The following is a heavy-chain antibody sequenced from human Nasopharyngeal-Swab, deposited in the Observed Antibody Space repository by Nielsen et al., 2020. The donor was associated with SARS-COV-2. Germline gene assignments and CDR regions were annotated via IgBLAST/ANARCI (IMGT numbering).Heavy chain of an antibody. CDR3: AKNLALDIVVVVAAFPYYYYGMDV. V-gene: IGHV3-23*01. CDR1: GFTFSSYA. Sequence: GGSLRLSCAASGFTFSSYAMSWVLQAPGKGLVFVSAISGSGGSTYYADSVKGRFTISRDNSKNTLYLQMNSLRAEDTAVYYCAKNLALDIVVVVAAFPYYYYGMDVWGQGTTVTVAS. CDR2: ISGSGGST. D-gene: IGHD2-15*01. J-gene: IGHJ6*02.